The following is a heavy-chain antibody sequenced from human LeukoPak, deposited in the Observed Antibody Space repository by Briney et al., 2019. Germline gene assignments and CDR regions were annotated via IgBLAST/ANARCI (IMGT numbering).Heavy chain of an antibody. V-gene: IGHV3-48*01. CDR1: GFTFSSYS. CDR2: IHSSGRTI. J-gene: IGHJ4*02. Sequence: GGSLRLSCAASGFTFSSYSMNWVRQAPGKGLEWASYIHSSGRTIYYADSVKGRFAISRDNAKNSLYLQMNSLRAEDTAVYYCARDPEALDYWGQGTLVTVSS. CDR3: ARDPEALDY.